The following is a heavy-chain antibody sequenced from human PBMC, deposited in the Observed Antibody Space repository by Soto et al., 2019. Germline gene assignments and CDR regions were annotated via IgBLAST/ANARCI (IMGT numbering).Heavy chain of an antibody. V-gene: IGHV4-59*08. D-gene: IGHD3-16*01. CDR3: ARRWGDAFDF. J-gene: IGHJ3*01. CDR1: GGSISSYY. Sequence: QVQLQESGPGLLKPSETLSLTCTVSGGSISSYYWSWIRQPPGKGLEWIGYIYYSGSNNYNPSLRGRVTISVDTSKTQFSLKLSSATAADTAVYYCARRWGDAFDFWGQGTMLTVSS. CDR2: IYYSGSN.